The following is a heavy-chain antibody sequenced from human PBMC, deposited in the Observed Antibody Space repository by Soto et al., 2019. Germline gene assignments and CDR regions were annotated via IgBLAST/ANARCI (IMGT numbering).Heavy chain of an antibody. CDR2: IDGSGGGT. Sequence: EVLLLESGGDLVQPGGSLRLSCAASGFIFSDYAMSWVRQAPGKGLDWVSSIDGSGGGTYYPDSVKGRFTVSRDDSEKTLYRQMSGLGGDDTATDFCAKDAVGYIGKWDWCDVWGQGTLVIVSS. CDR3: AKDAVGYIGKWDWCDV. J-gene: IGHJ5*02. V-gene: IGHV3-23*05. CDR1: GFIFSDYA. D-gene: IGHD3-10*01.